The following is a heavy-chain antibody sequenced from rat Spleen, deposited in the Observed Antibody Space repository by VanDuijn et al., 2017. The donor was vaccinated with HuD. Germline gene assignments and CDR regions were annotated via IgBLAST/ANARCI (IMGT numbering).Heavy chain of an antibody. CDR3: ARHWGY. CDR2: ISSDGSST. CDR1: GFTFNDHF. V-gene: IGHV5-29*01. D-gene: IGHD4-6*01. J-gene: IGHJ2*01. Sequence: EVLLVESNGGLVQPGRSLKLSCAASGFTFNDHFMAWVRQAPTKGLEWVATISSDGSSTYYRDSVKGRFTISRDNAKSTLSLQMDSLRSEDTATYFCARHWGYWGQGVMVTVSS.